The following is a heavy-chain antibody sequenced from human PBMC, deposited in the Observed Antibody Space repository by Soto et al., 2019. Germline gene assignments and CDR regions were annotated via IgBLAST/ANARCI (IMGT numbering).Heavy chain of an antibody. CDR3: AKDHRHTAIPPC. Sequence: PGGSLRLSCAASGFPFSTYAMHWVRQAPGNGLEWVAVVWYDGTDKNYADSVKGRFTISRDNSKSTLYLQMNSLRAEDTAVYYCAKDHRHTAIPPCWAQGTTVPVSS. V-gene: IGHV3-33*06. CDR2: VWYDGTDK. CDR1: GFPFSTYA. D-gene: IGHD5-18*01. J-gene: IGHJ1*01.